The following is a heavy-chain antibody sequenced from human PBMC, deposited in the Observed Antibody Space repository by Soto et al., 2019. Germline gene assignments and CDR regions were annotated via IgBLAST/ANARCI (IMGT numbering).Heavy chain of an antibody. Sequence: QVQLVQSGAEVKKPGASVKVSCKASGYTFTSYGISWVRQAPGQGLEWMGWISAYNGNTNYAQKLQGRVTMTTDTSTSTAYMELRSMRSDNTAVYYCARGLNYDPLPPLPLVDYWGQGTLVTVSS. CDR2: ISAYNGNT. CDR3: ARGLNYDPLPPLPLVDY. CDR1: GYTFTSYG. D-gene: IGHD3-3*01. V-gene: IGHV1-18*01. J-gene: IGHJ4*02.